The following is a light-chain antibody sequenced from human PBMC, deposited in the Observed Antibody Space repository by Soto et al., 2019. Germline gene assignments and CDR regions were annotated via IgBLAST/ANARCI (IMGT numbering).Light chain of an antibody. CDR1: QSISSY. V-gene: IGKV1-39*01. Sequence: DIQMTQSPSSLSASVGDRVTITCRASQSISSYLNWYQQKPGKAPKLLIYAASSLQSGVPSRFSGSGSGTDFTLTISSLQPEDFATYYCQQSYSTSYTFVQRTKLEIK. J-gene: IGKJ2*01. CDR3: QQSYSTSYT. CDR2: AAS.